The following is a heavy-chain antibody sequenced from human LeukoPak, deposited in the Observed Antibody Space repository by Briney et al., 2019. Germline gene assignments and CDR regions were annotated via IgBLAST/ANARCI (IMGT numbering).Heavy chain of an antibody. D-gene: IGHD3-16*01. CDR3: AKGLRTGVGPYMGYHYYMDV. CDR2: ISYDGSNK. V-gene: IGHV3-30-3*01. J-gene: IGHJ6*03. CDR1: GFTFSSYA. Sequence: PGGSLRLSCAASGFTFSSYAMHWVRQAPGKGLEWVAVISYDGSNKYYADSVKGRSTISRDNSYNTVSLQMNSLRDEDTGVYYCAKGLRTGVGPYMGYHYYMDVWGKGATVAVSS.